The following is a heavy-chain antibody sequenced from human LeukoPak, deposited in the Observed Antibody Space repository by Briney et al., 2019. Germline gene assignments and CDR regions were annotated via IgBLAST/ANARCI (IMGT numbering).Heavy chain of an antibody. CDR3: ASIPYFDSNGHRVY. V-gene: IGHV3-53*01. Sequence: GGSLRLSCAASGFTGSINYMSWVRQAPGMGLEWVSVIYSGGSTYYADSVKGRFTIARDNTKITLYLQMNSVRAEDTAVYYCASIPYFDSNGHRVYWGQGTLVTVSS. CDR2: IYSGGST. D-gene: IGHD3-22*01. J-gene: IGHJ4*02. CDR1: GFTGSINY.